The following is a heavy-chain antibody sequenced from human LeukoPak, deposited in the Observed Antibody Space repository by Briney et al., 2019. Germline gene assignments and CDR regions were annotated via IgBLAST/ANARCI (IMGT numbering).Heavy chain of an antibody. V-gene: IGHV4-30-4*07. D-gene: IGHD3-3*01. CDR1: GGSISSGGYF. CDR2: ISYSGST. CDR3: ARGERYDFHFDY. J-gene: IGHJ4*02. Sequence: SQTLSLTCAVSGGSISSGGYFWSWIRQPPGKGLEWMGYISYSGSTYYNPSLKSRVTISVDTSKSQFSLKLSSVTAADTAVYYCARGERYDFHFDYWGQGTLVTVSS.